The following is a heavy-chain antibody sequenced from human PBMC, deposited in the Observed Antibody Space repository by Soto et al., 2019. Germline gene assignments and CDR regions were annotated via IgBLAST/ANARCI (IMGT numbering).Heavy chain of an antibody. V-gene: IGHV4-34*01. CDR2: INHSGST. Sequence: TLTLTCAVYGGSFSGYYWSWIRQPPGKGLEWIGEINHSGSTNYNPSLKSRVTISVDTSKNQFSLKLSSVTAADTAVYYCARGVSRYWATWFDPWGQGTLVTVFS. CDR1: GGSFSGYY. D-gene: IGHD2-21*01. CDR3: ARGVSRYWATWFDP. J-gene: IGHJ5*02.